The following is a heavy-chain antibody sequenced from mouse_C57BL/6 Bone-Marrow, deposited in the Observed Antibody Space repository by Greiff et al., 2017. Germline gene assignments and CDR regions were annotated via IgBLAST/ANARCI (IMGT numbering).Heavy chain of an antibody. CDR2: IDPSDSYT. Sequence: QVQLQQPGAELVKPGASVKLSCKASGYTFTRYWMQWVKQRPGQGLEWIGEIDPSDSYTNYNQKFKGKATLTVDTSSSTAYMQLSSLTSEDAAVYYCARSSLYYYAMDYWGQGTSVTVSS. CDR1: GYTFTRYW. CDR3: ARSSLYYYAMDY. V-gene: IGHV1-50*01. D-gene: IGHD6-1*01. J-gene: IGHJ4*01.